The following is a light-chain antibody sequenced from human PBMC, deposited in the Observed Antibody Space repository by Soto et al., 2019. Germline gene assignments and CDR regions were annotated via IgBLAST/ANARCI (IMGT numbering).Light chain of an antibody. CDR3: PSYDTSLSGSV. J-gene: IGLJ3*02. Sequence: QSVLTQPPSVSGAPGQRVTISCTGSSSNIGAAYYVHWYQQLPGTAPKLLIYGNSNRPSGVPDRFSGSKSGTSASLAITGLQAEDEAAYYCPSYDTSLSGSVFGGGTKSPS. V-gene: IGLV1-40*01. CDR2: GNS. CDR1: SSNIGAAYY.